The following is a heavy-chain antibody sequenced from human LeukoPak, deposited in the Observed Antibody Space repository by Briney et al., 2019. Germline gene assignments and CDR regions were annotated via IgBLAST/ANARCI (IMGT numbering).Heavy chain of an antibody. D-gene: IGHD2-8*01. Sequence: PSETLSLTCAVSGYSIRDGYYWNWIRQPPGKGLXXXGAIHHSGVTSYNPSLKSRVSISVDTSKNQFSLRLNSATVADTAVYYCTSLYYSNDRCHYFDYWGRGTPLTVSS. CDR3: TSLYYSNDRCHYFDY. CDR1: GYSIRDGYY. J-gene: IGHJ4*02. CDR2: IHHSGVT. V-gene: IGHV4-38-2*01.